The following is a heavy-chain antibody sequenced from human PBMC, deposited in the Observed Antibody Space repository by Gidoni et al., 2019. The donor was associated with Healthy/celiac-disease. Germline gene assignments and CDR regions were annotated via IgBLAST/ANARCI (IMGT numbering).Heavy chain of an antibody. Sequence: QVQLVQSGAEVTKPGASVKVSCKASGYTFTAYYMHWVRQAPGQGLEWMGWINPNSGGTNYAQKFQGRVTMTRDTSISTAYMELSRLRSDDTAVYYCARGKVYYSALTYYFDYWGQGTLVTVSS. CDR2: INPNSGGT. CDR1: GYTFTAYY. D-gene: IGHD1-26*01. V-gene: IGHV1-2*02. J-gene: IGHJ4*02. CDR3: ARGKVYYSALTYYFDY.